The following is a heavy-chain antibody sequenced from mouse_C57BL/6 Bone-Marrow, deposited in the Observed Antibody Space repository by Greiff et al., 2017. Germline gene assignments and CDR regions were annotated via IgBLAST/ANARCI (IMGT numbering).Heavy chain of an antibody. D-gene: IGHD1-1*01. J-gene: IGHJ2*01. Sequence: VQLQQSGAELVRPGASVTLSCKASGYTFTDYEMHWVKQTPVHGLEWIGAIDPETGGTAYNQKFKGKAILTADKSSSTAYMELRSLTSEDSAFYYCTRRITTVVLYYFDYWGQGTTLTVSS. CDR2: IDPETGGT. CDR1: GYTFTDYE. V-gene: IGHV1-15*01. CDR3: TRRITTVVLYYFDY.